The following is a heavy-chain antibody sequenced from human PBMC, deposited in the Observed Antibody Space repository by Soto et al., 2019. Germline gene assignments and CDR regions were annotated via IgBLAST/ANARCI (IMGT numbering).Heavy chain of an antibody. CDR2: ISPYTANT. CDR1: GYTFISYG. Sequence: QIQLVQSGAEVKKPGASVKVSCKASGYTFISYGISWVRQAPGQGLEWMGWISPYTANTNYAQKFQGRVTMTTDTSTSTADMELRTLRSDDSAVYYCARAGYSTSWYGILSTVAHGVEIDYWGQGTLVTVSS. J-gene: IGHJ4*02. V-gene: IGHV1-18*01. CDR3: ARAGYSTSWYGILSTVAHGVEIDY. D-gene: IGHD6-13*01.